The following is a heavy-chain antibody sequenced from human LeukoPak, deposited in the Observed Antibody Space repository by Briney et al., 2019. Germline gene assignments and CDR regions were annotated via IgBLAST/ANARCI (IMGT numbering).Heavy chain of an antibody. CDR3: AKDRPTVYSSSWLHFLDS. D-gene: IGHD6-13*01. CDR1: EFTFSGSA. J-gene: IGHJ4*02. V-gene: IGHV3-23*01. CDR2: ISGSGGST. Sequence: GGSLGLSCAASEFTFSGSAMHWVRQAPGKGLEWVSGISGSGGSTYVADSVKGRFTVSRDNSKNTLYLQMNSLRADDTAVYYCAKDRPTVYSSSWLHFLDSWGQGTLVTVSS.